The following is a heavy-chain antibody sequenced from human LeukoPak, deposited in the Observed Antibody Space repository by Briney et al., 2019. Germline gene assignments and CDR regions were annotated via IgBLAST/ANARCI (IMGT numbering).Heavy chain of an antibody. CDR1: GFTFSSYA. J-gene: IGHJ5*02. CDR2: ISYDGSNK. V-gene: IGHV3-30-3*01. Sequence: PGRSLRLSCAASGFTFSSYAMHWVRQAPGKGLEWVAVISYDGSNKYYADSVKGRFTISRDNSKNTLYLQMNSLRAEDTAVYYCAGGTTMVRGVIIAYSPNWFDPWGQGTLVTVSS. CDR3: AGGTTMVRGVIIAYSPNWFDP. D-gene: IGHD3-10*01.